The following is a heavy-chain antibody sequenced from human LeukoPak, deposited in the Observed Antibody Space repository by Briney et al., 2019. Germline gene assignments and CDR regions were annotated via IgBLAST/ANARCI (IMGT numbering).Heavy chain of an antibody. J-gene: IGHJ4*02. CDR1: GCTFSSYT. CDR3: ASTPFPQPPYSVSGNYKYF. Sequence: GGSLRLSCAASGCTFSSYTMNWVRQAPGEGVEWVSYISSSRSYIYYADSVRGGFIISRENAENLLYLKMNRLRAEDTAVYYCASTPFPQPPYSVSGNYKYFWGQGTLVTVSS. V-gene: IGHV3-21*01. CDR2: ISSSRSYI. D-gene: IGHD3-10*01.